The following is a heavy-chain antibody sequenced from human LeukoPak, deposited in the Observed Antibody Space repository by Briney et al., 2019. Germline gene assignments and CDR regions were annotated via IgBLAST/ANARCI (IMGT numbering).Heavy chain of an antibody. CDR2: IIPIFGTA. J-gene: IGHJ6*03. CDR1: GGTFSSYA. D-gene: IGHD4-17*01. CDR3: ARCTTDYYYMDV. Sequence: SVKVSCKASGGTFSSYAISWVRQAPGQGLEWMGRIIPIFGTANYAQKFQGRVTITTDESKSTAYMELSSLRSEDTAVYYCARCTTDYYYMDVWGKGTTVAVSS. V-gene: IGHV1-69*05.